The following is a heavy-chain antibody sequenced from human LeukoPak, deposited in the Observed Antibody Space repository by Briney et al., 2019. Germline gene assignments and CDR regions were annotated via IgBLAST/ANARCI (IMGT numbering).Heavy chain of an antibody. J-gene: IGHJ3*02. CDR1: GGAISSGDYY. CDR2: IYYGGSP. Sequence: SETLSLTCTVSGGAISSGDYYWSWSRQPPGKGLEWIGYIYYGGSPYYNPSLQSRVTISVDTYKNQFSLKLSSVPAADTAVYYCARAPQGAFDIWGQGTMVTVSS. CDR3: ARAPQGAFDI. V-gene: IGHV4-30-4*02.